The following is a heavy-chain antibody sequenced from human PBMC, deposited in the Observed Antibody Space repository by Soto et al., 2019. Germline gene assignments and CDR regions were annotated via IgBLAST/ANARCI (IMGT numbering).Heavy chain of an antibody. Sequence: SETLSLTCTVSGGSISSSSYYWGWIRQPPGKGLEWIGYIYHSGSTYIYHSGSTYYNPSLNSRVTISVDTSKNQFSLKLSSVTAADTAVYYCAREGSYGYGDYYYGMDVWGQGTTVTVSS. V-gene: IGHV4-39*07. D-gene: IGHD5-18*01. CDR3: AREGSYGYGDYYYGMDV. CDR2: YIYHSGSTYIYHSGST. CDR1: GGSISSSSYY. J-gene: IGHJ6*02.